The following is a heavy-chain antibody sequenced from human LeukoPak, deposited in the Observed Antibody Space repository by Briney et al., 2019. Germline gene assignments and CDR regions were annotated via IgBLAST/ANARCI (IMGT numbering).Heavy chain of an antibody. CDR3: AKEIAVAGTPYFDY. CDR2: ISYDGTKK. V-gene: IGHV3-30*18. CDR1: GFTFSAYP. J-gene: IGHJ4*02. D-gene: IGHD6-19*01. Sequence: GRSLRLSCAASGFTFSAYPMYWVRHSPGKGLDWVAVISYDGTKKYYADSVKGRFTISRDNSKNTLYLQMNSLRAEDTAVYYCAKEIAVAGTPYFDYWGQGTLVTVSA.